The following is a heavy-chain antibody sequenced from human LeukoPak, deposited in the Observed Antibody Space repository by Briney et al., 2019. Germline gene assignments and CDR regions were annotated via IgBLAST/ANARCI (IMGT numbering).Heavy chain of an antibody. Sequence: SETLSLTCTVSGGSINISYWSWIRQPPGKGLEWIGYIYHRGSTYYNPSLKSRVTISVDTSKNQFSLKLSSVTAADTAVYYCARMMSTVTTFDIWGQGTMVTVSS. V-gene: IGHV4-4*08. CDR1: GGSINISY. CDR2: IYHRGST. D-gene: IGHD4-17*01. CDR3: ARMMSTVTTFDI. J-gene: IGHJ3*02.